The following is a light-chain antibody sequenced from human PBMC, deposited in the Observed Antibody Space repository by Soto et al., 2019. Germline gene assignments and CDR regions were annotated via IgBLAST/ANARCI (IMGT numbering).Light chain of an antibody. V-gene: IGKV3-20*01. Sequence: EIVLTQSPGTLSLSPGEGATLSCRASQSVSTNFFAWYQQKPGQAPRLLIYGASTRATGIPDRFSGSGSGTDFTLTISRPEPEDFAVYYCQQYGRTSWTFGQGTKVEIK. J-gene: IGKJ1*01. CDR1: QSVSTNF. CDR2: GAS. CDR3: QQYGRTSWT.